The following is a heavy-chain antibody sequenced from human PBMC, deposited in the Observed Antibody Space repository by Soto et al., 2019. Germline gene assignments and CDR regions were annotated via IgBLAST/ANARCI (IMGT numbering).Heavy chain of an antibody. Sequence: SETLSLTCTVSGGSISSGDYYWSWIRQPPGKGLERIGYIYYSGSTYYNPSLKSRVTISVDTSKNQFSLKLSSVTAADTAVYYCARAHTIFGVVITHYGMDVWGQGTTVTVSS. CDR2: IYYSGST. J-gene: IGHJ6*02. D-gene: IGHD3-3*01. CDR1: GGSISSGDYY. CDR3: ARAHTIFGVVITHYGMDV. V-gene: IGHV4-30-4*01.